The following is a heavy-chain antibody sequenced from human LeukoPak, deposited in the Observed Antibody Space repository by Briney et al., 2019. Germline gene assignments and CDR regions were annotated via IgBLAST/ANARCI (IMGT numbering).Heavy chain of an antibody. CDR2: IYYSGST. Sequence: PSETLSLTCTVSGGSISSYYWSWIRQPPGKGLEWIGYIYYSGSTNYNPSLKSRVTISVDTSKNQFSLKLSSVTAADTAVYYCARGTYSSSWYLDYWGQGTLVTVSS. CDR3: ARGTYSSSWYLDY. J-gene: IGHJ4*02. D-gene: IGHD6-13*01. V-gene: IGHV4-59*08. CDR1: GGSISSYY.